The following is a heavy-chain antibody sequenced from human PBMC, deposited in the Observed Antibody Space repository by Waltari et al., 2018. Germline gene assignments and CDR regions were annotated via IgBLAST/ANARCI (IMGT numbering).Heavy chain of an antibody. CDR3: AGALPGDNLVDV. Sequence: QLVESGGGVVQPGRSLRLSCTASGSTPRGYDLHWVRQAPGKGLEGVAVLRYDGSTKYYSDSVQGRFTISRDNSKITLYLQINSLTAEDTAIYYCAGALPGDNLVDVWGQGTTVTVSS. CDR2: LRYDGSTK. D-gene: IGHD1-26*01. CDR1: GSTPRGYD. V-gene: IGHV3-33*01. J-gene: IGHJ6*02.